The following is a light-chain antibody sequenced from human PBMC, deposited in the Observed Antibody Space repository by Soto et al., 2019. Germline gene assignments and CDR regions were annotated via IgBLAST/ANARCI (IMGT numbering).Light chain of an antibody. Sequence: EVVMTQSPATLPVSPGGRATLSCRASQSVGSNLAWYQQRSGQPPRLLIYGASTRDTGVPTRFSGSGSGTEFILTITNLQSEDFAVYYCQQYNNWPPWTFGQGTKVDIK. V-gene: IGKV3D-15*01. J-gene: IGKJ1*01. CDR1: QSVGSN. CDR3: QQYNNWPPWT. CDR2: GAS.